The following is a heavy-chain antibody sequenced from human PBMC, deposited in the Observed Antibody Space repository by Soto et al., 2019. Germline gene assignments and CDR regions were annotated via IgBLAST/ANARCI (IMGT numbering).Heavy chain of an antibody. Sequence: ASVKVSCTASGGTFSTYAMSWVRQAPGQGLEWMGGIIPIFGTANYAQKFQGRVTITADESTSTAYMELSSLRSEDTAVYYCARDNGSGSYYQYSYYGMDVWGPGTTVTVSS. CDR3: ARDNGSGSYYQYSYYGMDV. CDR1: GGTFSTYA. CDR2: IIPIFGTA. V-gene: IGHV1-69*13. D-gene: IGHD3-10*01. J-gene: IGHJ6*02.